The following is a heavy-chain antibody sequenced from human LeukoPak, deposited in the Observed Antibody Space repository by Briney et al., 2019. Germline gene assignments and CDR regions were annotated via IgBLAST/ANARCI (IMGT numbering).Heavy chain of an antibody. CDR3: ANDLCPVLRYFDWLSDY. J-gene: IGHJ4*02. D-gene: IGHD3-9*01. V-gene: IGHV3-30*18. Sequence: GRSLRLSCAASGFTFSSYGMHWVRQAPGKGLEWVAVISYDGSNKYYADSVKGTFTISRDNSKNTLYLQMNSLGAEDPAVYYCANDLCPVLRYFDWLSDYWGQGTLVTVSS. CDR1: GFTFSSYG. CDR2: ISYDGSNK.